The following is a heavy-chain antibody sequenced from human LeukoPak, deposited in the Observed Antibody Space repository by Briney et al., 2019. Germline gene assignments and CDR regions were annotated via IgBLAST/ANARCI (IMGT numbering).Heavy chain of an antibody. CDR3: ARRGYCSSTSCYSRGRDYYYGMDV. D-gene: IGHD2-2*02. CDR1: GYTFTSYG. V-gene: IGHV1-18*01. CDR2: ISAYNGNT. Sequence: ASVKVSCKASGYTFTSYGISWVRQAPGQGLEWMGWISAYNGNTNYAQKLQGRVTMTTDTSTSTAYMELRSLRSDDTAVYYCARRGYCSSTSCYSRGRDYYYGMDVWGQGITVTVSS. J-gene: IGHJ6*02.